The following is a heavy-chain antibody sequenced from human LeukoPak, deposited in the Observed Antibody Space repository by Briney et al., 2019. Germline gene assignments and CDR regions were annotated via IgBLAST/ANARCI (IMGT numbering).Heavy chain of an antibody. V-gene: IGHV4-34*01. J-gene: IGHJ4*02. D-gene: IGHD5-12*01. CDR2: VNYSGST. Sequence: SETLSLTCAVNDGSFSAYYWSWIRQPPGKGLEWIGEVNYSGSTNYNPSLKTRVTISVDSSKNQFSLKLSSLTAADTAVYYCARGRLRGRSGGTFDYWGQGTLVTVSS. CDR1: DGSFSAYY. CDR3: ARGRLRGRSGGTFDY.